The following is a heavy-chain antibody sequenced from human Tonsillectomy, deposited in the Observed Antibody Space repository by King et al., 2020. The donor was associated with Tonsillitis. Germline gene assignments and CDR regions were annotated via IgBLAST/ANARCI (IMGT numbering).Heavy chain of an antibody. D-gene: IGHD3-22*01. CDR1: EFTFGDYA. J-gene: IGHJ5*02. CDR3: TVTYYYDSRGRWFDP. CDR2: VRSKAYGGTT. V-gene: IGHV3-49*04. Sequence: VQLVESGGGLVQPGRSLRLSCTASEFTFGDYAMTWVRQAPGKGLEWVGFVRSKAYGGTTEYAASVKGRFTISRDDSKNIAYLQMNSLKTEDTAVYYCTVTYYYDSRGRWFDPWGQGTLVTVSS.